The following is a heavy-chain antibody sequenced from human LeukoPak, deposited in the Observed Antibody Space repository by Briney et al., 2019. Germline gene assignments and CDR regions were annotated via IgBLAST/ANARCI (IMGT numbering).Heavy chain of an antibody. V-gene: IGHV3-23*01. CDR2: ISVSGANT. CDR3: ASDDSGYDPPDY. Sequence: PGGTLRLSCAASGFTFSNHGMNWVRQAPGKGLEWVSGISVSGANTYYADSVKGRFTISRDNSKNTLYLQMSSLRAVDTAVYYCASDDSGYDPPDYWGQGTLVTVSS. D-gene: IGHD5-12*01. J-gene: IGHJ4*02. CDR1: GFTFSNHG.